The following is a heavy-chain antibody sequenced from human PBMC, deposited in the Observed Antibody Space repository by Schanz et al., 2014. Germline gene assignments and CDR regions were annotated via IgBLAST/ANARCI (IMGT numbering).Heavy chain of an antibody. Sequence: VQLVESGGGLVQPGGSLRLSCAASGFTVSSNYMSWVRQAPGKGLEWVSITYSGGSTYYADSVKGRFTISRDNSKNTLYLLMNSLRAEDTAVYYCAKERDITGWNHGDYWGQGTLVTGSS. V-gene: IGHV3-66*01. CDR2: TYSGGST. CDR3: AKERDITGWNHGDY. D-gene: IGHD6-19*01. CDR1: GFTVSSNY. J-gene: IGHJ4*02.